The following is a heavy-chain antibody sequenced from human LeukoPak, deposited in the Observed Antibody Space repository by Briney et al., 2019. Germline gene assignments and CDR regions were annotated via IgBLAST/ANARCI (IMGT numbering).Heavy chain of an antibody. J-gene: IGHJ3*02. D-gene: IGHD5-24*01. CDR1: GYTFTGYY. Sequence: ASVKVSCKASGYTFTGYYMHWVRQAPGQGLEWMGWINPNSGGTNYAQKFQGRVTMTRDTSISTAYMELSRLRSDDTAVYYCARDQDVESAVRQRWAFDIWGQGTMVTVSS. V-gene: IGHV1-2*02. CDR3: ARDQDVESAVRQRWAFDI. CDR2: INPNSGGT.